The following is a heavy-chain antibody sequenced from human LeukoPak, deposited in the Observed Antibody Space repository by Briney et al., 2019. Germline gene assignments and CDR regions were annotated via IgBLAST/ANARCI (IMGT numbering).Heavy chain of an antibody. Sequence: PGGSLRLSCAASGFTFSSYSMNWVRQAPGKGLEWVSSISSSSSYIYYADSVKGRFTISRDNAKNSLYLQMNSLRAEDTAVYYFARGAAALGYFDYWGQGTLVTVSS. D-gene: IGHD2-2*01. CDR2: ISSSSSYI. J-gene: IGHJ4*02. CDR1: GFTFSSYS. V-gene: IGHV3-21*01. CDR3: ARGAAALGYFDY.